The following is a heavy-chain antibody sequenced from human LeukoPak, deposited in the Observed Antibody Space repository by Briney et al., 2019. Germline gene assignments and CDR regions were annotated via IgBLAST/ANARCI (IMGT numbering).Heavy chain of an antibody. CDR2: IYYSGST. CDR1: GGSISSNSYY. CDR3: ARAYRRSSGWYGPGSWFDP. J-gene: IGHJ5*02. Sequence: PSETLSLTCAVSGGSISSNSYYWGWIRQPPGKGLEWIGSIYYSGSTYYNPSLKSRVTISVDTSKNQFSLKLSSVTAADTAVYYCARAYRRSSGWYGPGSWFDPWGQGTLVTVSS. V-gene: IGHV4-39*07. D-gene: IGHD6-19*01.